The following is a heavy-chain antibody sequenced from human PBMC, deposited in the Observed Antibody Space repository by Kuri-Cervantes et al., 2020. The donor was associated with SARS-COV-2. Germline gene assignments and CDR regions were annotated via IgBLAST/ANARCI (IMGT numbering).Heavy chain of an antibody. J-gene: IGHJ6*03. CDR1: GGSISSHY. Sequence: SETLSLTCTVSGGSISSHYWSWIRQPPGKGLEWIGYIYYSGSTNYNPSLKSRVTISVDTSKNQFSLKLSSVTAADTAVYYCARSYYGSGSPNYYYYYMDVWGKGTTVTVSS. V-gene: IGHV4-59*11. CDR2: IYYSGST. CDR3: ARSYYGSGSPNYYYYYMDV. D-gene: IGHD3-10*01.